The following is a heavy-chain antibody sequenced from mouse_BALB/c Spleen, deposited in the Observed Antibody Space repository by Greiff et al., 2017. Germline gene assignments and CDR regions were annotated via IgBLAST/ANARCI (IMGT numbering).Heavy chain of an antibody. V-gene: IGHV2-2*02. D-gene: IGHD2-4*01. J-gene: IGHJ4*01. CDR2: IWSGGST. Sequence: QVQLKQSGPGLVQPSQSLSITCTASGFSLTSYGVHWVRQSPGKGLEWLGVIWSGGSTDYNAAFISRLSISKDNSKSQVFFKMNSLQANDTAIYYCARKDDYDSFYAMDYWGQGTSVTVSS. CDR1: GFSLTSYG. CDR3: ARKDDYDSFYAMDY.